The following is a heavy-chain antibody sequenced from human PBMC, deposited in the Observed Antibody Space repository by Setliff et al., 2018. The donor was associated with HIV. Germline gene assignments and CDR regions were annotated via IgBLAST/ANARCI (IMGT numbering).Heavy chain of an antibody. CDR1: GDIFTSYY. CDR3: ARQTGLRGYYGSNSLYYFDY. Sequence: ASVKVSCKASGDIFTSYYMHWVRQAPGQGPEWMGVINPSGGSTIYAQKFQGRVTMTRDTSTSTVYMQLSTLRSEDTAVYYCARQTGLRGYYGSNSLYYFDYWGKGMLVTVSS. J-gene: IGHJ4*02. V-gene: IGHV1-46*01. CDR2: INPSGGST. D-gene: IGHD3-10*01.